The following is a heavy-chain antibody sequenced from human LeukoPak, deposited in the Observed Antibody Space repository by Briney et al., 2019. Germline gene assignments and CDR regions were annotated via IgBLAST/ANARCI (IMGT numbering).Heavy chain of an antibody. CDR3: ARDPKNVGLAP. D-gene: IGHD2-15*01. V-gene: IGHV3-74*01. J-gene: IGHJ5*02. Sequence: PGGSLRLSCVASGFSLSGYWMYWVRQAPGKGLMYISRNNGDGSTTNYADVVKGRFTMSRDNVKNTLYLQMNSLRDEDTAVYYCARDPKNVGLAPWGQGTLVTGSS. CDR1: GFSLSGYW. CDR2: NNGDGSTT.